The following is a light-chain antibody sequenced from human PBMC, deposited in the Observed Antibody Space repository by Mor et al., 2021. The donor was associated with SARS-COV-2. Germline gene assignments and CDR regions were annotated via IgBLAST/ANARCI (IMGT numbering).Light chain of an antibody. J-gene: IGLJ3*02. CDR2: DDK. CDR3: QVWDPDTDHRV. Sequence: ISCGGHNIGRKSVHWYQQKPGQAPVVVIYDDKDRPSGIPARFSGSNFGNTATLTISGVEAGDEADFFCQVWDPDTDHRVFGGG. CDR1: NIGRKS. V-gene: IGLV3-21*02.